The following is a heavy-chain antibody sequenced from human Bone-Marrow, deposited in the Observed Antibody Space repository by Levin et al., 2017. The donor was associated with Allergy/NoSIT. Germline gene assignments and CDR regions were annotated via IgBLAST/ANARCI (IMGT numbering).Heavy chain of an antibody. Sequence: GESLKISCKGSGYSFTSYWIGWVRQMPGKGLEWMGIIYPGDSDTRYSPSFQGQVTISADKSISTAYLQWSSLKASDTAMYYCARPRFRYFDWGDAFDIWGQGTMVTVSS. J-gene: IGHJ3*02. CDR2: IYPGDSDT. CDR3: ARPRFRYFDWGDAFDI. V-gene: IGHV5-51*01. D-gene: IGHD3-9*01. CDR1: GYSFTSYW.